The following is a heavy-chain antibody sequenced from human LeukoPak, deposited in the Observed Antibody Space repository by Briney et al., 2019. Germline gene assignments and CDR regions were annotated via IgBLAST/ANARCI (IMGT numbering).Heavy chain of an antibody. CDR2: IYYSGST. D-gene: IGHD6-13*01. Sequence: MASETQSLTCTVSGGSISGYYWSWTRQPPGKGLEYIAYIYYSGSTAYNPSLKSRVTISVDKSRIQFSLKLSSVDAADTALYYSARLNINGSSPVHHFDYWGQGTLVTVSS. V-gene: IGHV4-59*08. CDR1: GGSISGYY. CDR3: ARLNINGSSPVHHFDY. J-gene: IGHJ4*02.